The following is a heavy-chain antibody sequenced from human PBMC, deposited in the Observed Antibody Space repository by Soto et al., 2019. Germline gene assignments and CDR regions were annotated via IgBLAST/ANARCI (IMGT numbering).Heavy chain of an antibody. CDR3: ARLDDSSGYPHFQH. D-gene: IGHD3-22*01. Sequence: PSETLSLTCTVSGGSISSYYWSWIRQPPGKGLEWIGYIYYSGSTNYNPSLKSRVTISVDTSKNQFSLKLSSVTAADTAVYYCARLDDSSGYPHFQHWGQGTLVTVSS. CDR2: IYYSGST. CDR1: GGSISSYY. J-gene: IGHJ1*01. V-gene: IGHV4-59*08.